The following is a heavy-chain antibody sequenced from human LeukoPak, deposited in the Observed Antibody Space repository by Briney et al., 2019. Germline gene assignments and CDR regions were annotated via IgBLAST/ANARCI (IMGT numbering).Heavy chain of an antibody. CDR2: VSGGGGGT. CDR1: GFTFSSYA. Sequence: GGSLRLSCAASGFTFSSYAMSWVRRAPGKGLEWVAAVSGGGGGTYYADSVKGRFTISRDTSKNTLYLQMNSLRAEDAAVYYCAKGYSSSWYWYYYGMDVWGQGTTVTVSS. D-gene: IGHD6-13*01. CDR3: AKGYSSSWYWYYYGMDV. J-gene: IGHJ6*02. V-gene: IGHV3-23*01.